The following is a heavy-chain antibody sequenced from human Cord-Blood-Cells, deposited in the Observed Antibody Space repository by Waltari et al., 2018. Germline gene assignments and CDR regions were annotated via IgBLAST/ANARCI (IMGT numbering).Heavy chain of an antibody. CDR1: GFTFDDYA. CDR2: ISWNSGSI. V-gene: IGHV3-9*01. CDR3: AKDYDSSGYYDY. J-gene: IGHJ4*02. Sequence: EVQLVESGGGLVQPGRSLRLSCAASGFTFDDYAMHWVRQAPGKGREWVSGISWNSGSIGYADSVKCRFTISRDNAKNSLYLQMNSLGAEDTALYYCAKDYDSSGYYDYWGQGTLVTVSS. D-gene: IGHD3-22*01.